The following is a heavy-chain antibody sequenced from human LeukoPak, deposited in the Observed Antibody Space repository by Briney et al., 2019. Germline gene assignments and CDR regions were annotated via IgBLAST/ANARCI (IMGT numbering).Heavy chain of an antibody. CDR2: IYYSGST. Sequence: PSETLSLTCTVSGGSISSYYWSWIRQPPGKGLEWIGYIYYSGSTNYNPSLKSRVTISVDTSKNQFSLKLSSVTAADTAVYYCAATIAANTDYYGMDVWGQGTTVTVSS. CDR1: GGSISSYY. D-gene: IGHD6-13*01. J-gene: IGHJ6*02. CDR3: AATIAANTDYYGMDV. V-gene: IGHV4-59*01.